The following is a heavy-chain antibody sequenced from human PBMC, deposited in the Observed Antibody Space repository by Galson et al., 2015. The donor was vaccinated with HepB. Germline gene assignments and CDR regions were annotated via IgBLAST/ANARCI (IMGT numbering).Heavy chain of an antibody. Sequence: SETLSLTCTVSGGSISSYYWSWIRQPAGKGLEWIGYIYHSGSTYYNPSLKSRVTISVDRSKNQFSLKLSSVTAADTAVYYCARGLGYCSGGSCYFDYWGQGTLVTVSS. CDR1: GGSISSYY. CDR2: IYHSGST. CDR3: ARGLGYCSGGSCYFDY. J-gene: IGHJ4*02. V-gene: IGHV4-59*12. D-gene: IGHD2-15*01.